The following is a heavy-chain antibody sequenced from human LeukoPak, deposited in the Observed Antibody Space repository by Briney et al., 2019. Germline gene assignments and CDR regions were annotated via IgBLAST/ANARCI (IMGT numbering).Heavy chain of an antibody. Sequence: QPGGSLRLSCAASGFTFSSYWMSWVRQAPGKGLEWVSAISGSGGSTYYADSVKGRFTISRDNSKNTLYLQMNSLTAEDTAVYYCARDPYSGAYGNTYYYYMDVWGKGTTVTISS. CDR3: ARDPYSGAYGNTYYYYMDV. D-gene: IGHD1-26*01. V-gene: IGHV3-23*01. CDR1: GFTFSSYW. J-gene: IGHJ6*03. CDR2: ISGSGGST.